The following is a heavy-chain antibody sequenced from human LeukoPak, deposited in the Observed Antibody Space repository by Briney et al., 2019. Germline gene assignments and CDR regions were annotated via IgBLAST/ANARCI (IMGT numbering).Heavy chain of an antibody. V-gene: IGHV1-2*06. CDR3: ARVYYDSSN. CDR1: DFSFTSYG. CDR2: INPNSGGT. Sequence: ASVKVSCKASDFSFTSYGMSWVRQAPGQGLEWMGRINPNSGGTNYAQKFQGRVTMTRDTSISTAYMELSRLRSDDTAVYYCARVYYDSSNWGQGTLVTVSS. J-gene: IGHJ4*02. D-gene: IGHD3-22*01.